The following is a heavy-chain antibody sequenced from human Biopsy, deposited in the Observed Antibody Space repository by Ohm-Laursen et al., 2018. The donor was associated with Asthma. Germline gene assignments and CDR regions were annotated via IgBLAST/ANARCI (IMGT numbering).Heavy chain of an antibody. D-gene: IGHD1-7*01. CDR1: GYTFSDSW. CDR2: IFAANSET. J-gene: IGHJ4*02. Sequence: ESLKISCKVSGYTFSDSWIGWVRQMPGKGLEWMGIIFAANSETKYRPSFQGQVTISADMSISTAFLQWSSLKASDTAIYYCARFIDGTFFVDYWGQGTLVTVSS. CDR3: ARFIDGTFFVDY. V-gene: IGHV5-51*01.